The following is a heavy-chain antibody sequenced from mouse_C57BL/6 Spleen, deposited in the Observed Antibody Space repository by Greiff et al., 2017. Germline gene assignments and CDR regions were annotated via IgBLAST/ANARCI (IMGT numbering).Heavy chain of an antibody. CDR1: GFTFSSYA. CDR3: ARDRRGIGLWYFDV. CDR2: ISDGGSYT. Sequence: EVQLMESGGGLVKPGGSLKLSCAASGFTFSSYAMSWVRQTPEKRLEWVATISDGGSYTYYPDNVKGRFTISRDNAKNNLYLQMSHLKSEDTAMYYCARDRRGIGLWYFDVWGTGTTVTVSS. J-gene: IGHJ1*03. V-gene: IGHV5-4*01.